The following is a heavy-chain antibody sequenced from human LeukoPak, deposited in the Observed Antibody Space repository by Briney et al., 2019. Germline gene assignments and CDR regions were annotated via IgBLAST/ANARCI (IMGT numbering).Heavy chain of an antibody. CDR1: GFTLIDYS. CDR2: IWVDSGNT. J-gene: IGHJ4*02. V-gene: IGHV3-48*01. CDR3: SMDDKCAFDN. D-gene: IGHD2-2*03. Sequence: GGSLRVSCAASGFTLIDYSLNWVRPAPGKGVERVSHIWVDSGNTNYADTLKGRFTLSRDKVKNTLYLQMNRLRVEGTGGYFSSMDDKCAFDNSGQGTLVTASS.